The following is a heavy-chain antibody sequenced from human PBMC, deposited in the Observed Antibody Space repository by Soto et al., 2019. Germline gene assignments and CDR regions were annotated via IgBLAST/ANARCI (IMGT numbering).Heavy chain of an antibody. Sequence: ASGKVSCKAAGYTFTSYYMHWVRQAPGQGLEWMGIINPSGGSTSYAQKFQGRVTMTRDTSTSTVYMELSSLRSEDTAVYYCAREVGVTTTGSPDAFDIWGQGTMVTVSS. V-gene: IGHV1-46*01. D-gene: IGHD1-26*01. CDR2: INPSGGST. CDR1: GYTFTSYY. J-gene: IGHJ3*02. CDR3: AREVGVTTTGSPDAFDI.